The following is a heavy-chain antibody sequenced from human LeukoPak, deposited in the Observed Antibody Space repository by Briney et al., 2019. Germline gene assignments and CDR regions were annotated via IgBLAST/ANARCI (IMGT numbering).Heavy chain of an antibody. J-gene: IGHJ5*02. CDR2: ISGSGGST. Sequence: GGSLRLSCAASGFAFSSYAMSWVRQAPGKGLEWGSAISGSGGSTYYADSVKGRFTISRDNSKNTLYLQMNSMRAEDTAVYYCANPLTGQQLVNWFGPWGQGTLVTVSS. CDR1: GFAFSSYA. D-gene: IGHD6-13*01. CDR3: ANPLTGQQLVNWFGP. V-gene: IGHV3-23*01.